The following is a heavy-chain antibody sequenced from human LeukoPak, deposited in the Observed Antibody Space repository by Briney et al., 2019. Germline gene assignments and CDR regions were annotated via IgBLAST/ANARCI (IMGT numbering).Heavy chain of an antibody. J-gene: IGHJ4*02. D-gene: IGHD3-10*01. CDR2: ISGSGGST. Sequence: GGSLRLSCAASGFTFSSYAMSWVRQAPGKGLEWVSAISGSGGSTYYADSVKGRFTISRDNSKNTLYLQMNSLRAEDTAVYYCARDPSIYGSGSYFDYWGQGTLVTVSS. V-gene: IGHV3-23*01. CDR3: ARDPSIYGSGSYFDY. CDR1: GFTFSSYA.